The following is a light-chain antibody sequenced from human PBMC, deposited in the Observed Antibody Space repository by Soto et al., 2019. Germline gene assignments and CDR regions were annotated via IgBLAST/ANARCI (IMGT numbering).Light chain of an antibody. Sequence: DIQMTQSPSSLSASVGDRVTITCRASQTISRYLNWYQQKPGKGPKLLIYSASSLQSGVPSRFSGRGSGTDFTLTISSLQPEDCATYYCQQTYSTPLLFGGGTKVEIK. V-gene: IGKV1-39*01. CDR3: QQTYSTPLL. J-gene: IGKJ4*01. CDR1: QTISRY. CDR2: SAS.